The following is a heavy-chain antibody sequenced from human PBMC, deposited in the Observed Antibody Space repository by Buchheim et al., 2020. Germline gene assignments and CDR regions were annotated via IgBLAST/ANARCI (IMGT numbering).Heavy chain of an antibody. Sequence: EVQLVESGGGLVQPGGSLRLSCAASGFTVSSNYMSWVRQAPGKGLEWVSVIYSGGSTYYADSVKGRFTISRDNSKNTLYLQMNSLRAEDTAVYYCARDGRGERITMIVPPSDAFDIWGQGT. CDR1: GFTVSSNY. CDR3: ARDGRGERITMIVPPSDAFDI. D-gene: IGHD3-22*01. J-gene: IGHJ3*02. V-gene: IGHV3-66*01. CDR2: IYSGGST.